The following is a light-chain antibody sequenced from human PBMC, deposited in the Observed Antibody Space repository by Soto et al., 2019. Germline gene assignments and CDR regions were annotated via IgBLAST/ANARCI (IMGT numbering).Light chain of an antibody. Sequence: LAQCPRTLCLSPVERASLSWRASQALKXSFLAWYQHKPGQSPRLLIYGXSSRAAGGPDRLSGSGSGTDFTLTISSMQPEDFANYYCQQLNSYPRTFGQGTKVDIK. CDR2: GXS. V-gene: IGKV3-20*01. CDR1: QALKXSF. J-gene: IGKJ1*01. CDR3: QQLNSYPRT.